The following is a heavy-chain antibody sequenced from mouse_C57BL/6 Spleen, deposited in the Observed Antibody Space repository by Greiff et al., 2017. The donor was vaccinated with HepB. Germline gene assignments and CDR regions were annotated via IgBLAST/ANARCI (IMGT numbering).Heavy chain of an antibody. CDR1: GFTFSDYY. V-gene: IGHV5-12*01. D-gene: IGHD1-1*01. CDR3: ARQSYYYGSSYDYFDY. CDR2: ISNGGGST. J-gene: IGHJ2*01. Sequence: LVESGGGLVQPGGSLKLSCAASGFTFSDYYMYWVRQTPEKRLEWVAYISNGGGSTYYPDTVKGRFTISRDNAKNTLYLQMSRLKSEDTAMYYCARQSYYYGSSYDYFDYWGQGTTLTVSS.